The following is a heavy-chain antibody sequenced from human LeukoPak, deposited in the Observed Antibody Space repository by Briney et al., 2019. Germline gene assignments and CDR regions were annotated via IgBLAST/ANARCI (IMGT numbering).Heavy chain of an antibody. J-gene: IGHJ4*02. CDR2: IRYDGSNK. CDR3: AKGGRTYYYDSSGITDY. Sequence: GGSLRLSCAASGFTFISYGMHWVRQAPGKGLEWVTFIRYDGSNKYYADSVKGRFIISRDNSKNTLYLQMNSLRAEDTAVYYCAKGGRTYYYDSSGITDYWGQGTLVTVSS. CDR1: GFTFISYG. V-gene: IGHV3-30*02. D-gene: IGHD3-22*01.